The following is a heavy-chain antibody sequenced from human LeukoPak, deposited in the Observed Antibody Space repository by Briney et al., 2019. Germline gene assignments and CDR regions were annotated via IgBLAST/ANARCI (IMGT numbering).Heavy chain of an antibody. D-gene: IGHD1-7*01. CDR2: IYHSGST. CDR1: GGSISSGGYS. J-gene: IGHJ4*02. CDR3: TQGGELMNY. V-gene: IGHV4-30-2*01. Sequence: SETLSLTCAVSGGSISSGGYSWSWIRQPPGKGLEWIGYIYHSGSTYYNPSLKSRVTISVDRSKNQFSLKLSSVTAADTAVYYCTQGGELMNYWGQGTLVTVSS.